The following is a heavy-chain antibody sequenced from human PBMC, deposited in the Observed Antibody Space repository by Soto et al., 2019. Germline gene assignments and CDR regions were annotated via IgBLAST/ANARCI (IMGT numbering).Heavy chain of an antibody. CDR1: GFTFSSYS. D-gene: IGHD2-2*01. V-gene: IGHV3-48*02. CDR2: ISSSSSTI. Sequence: EVQLVESGGGLVQPGGSLRLSCAASGFTFSSYSMNWVRQAPGKGLEWVSYISSSSSTIYYADSVKGRFTISRDNDKNSLYLQINSLRDEETAVYYCSRDFGDIVVVPAADSEGYYYYYGMDVWGQGTTVTVSS. J-gene: IGHJ6*02. CDR3: SRDFGDIVVVPAADSEGYYYYYGMDV.